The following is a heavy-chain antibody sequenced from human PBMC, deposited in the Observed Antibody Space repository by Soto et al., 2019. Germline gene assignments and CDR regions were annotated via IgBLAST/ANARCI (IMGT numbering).Heavy chain of an antibody. V-gene: IGHV4-39*01. D-gene: IGHD3-3*01. CDR2: IYYSGST. CDR3: ARPVGVRFLEAGWFDP. J-gene: IGHJ5*02. Sequence: SETLSLTCTVSGGSISSSSYYWGWIRQPPGKGLEWIGSIYYSGSTYYNPSLKSRVTISVDTSKNQFSLKLSSVTAADTAVYYCARPVGVRFLEAGWFDPWGQGTLVTVSS. CDR1: GGSISSSSYY.